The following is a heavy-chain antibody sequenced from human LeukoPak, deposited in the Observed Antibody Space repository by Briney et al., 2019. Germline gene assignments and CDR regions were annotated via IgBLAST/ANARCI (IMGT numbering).Heavy chain of an antibody. Sequence: GRSLRLSCAASGFTFSSYAMHRVRQAPGKGLEWVAVISYDGSNKYYADSVKGRFTISRDNSKNTLYLQMNNLRAEDTAVYYCARVLPYSGYVYYYGMDVWGQGTTVTVSS. V-gene: IGHV3-30-3*01. CDR2: ISYDGSNK. D-gene: IGHD5-12*01. J-gene: IGHJ6*02. CDR3: ARVLPYSGYVYYYGMDV. CDR1: GFTFSSYA.